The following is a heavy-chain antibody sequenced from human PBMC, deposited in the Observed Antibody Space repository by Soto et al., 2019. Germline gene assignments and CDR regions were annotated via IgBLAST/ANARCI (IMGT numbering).Heavy chain of an antibody. CDR1: GYTFTCYY. J-gene: IGHJ6*03. V-gene: IGHV1-2*04. CDR2: INPNSGGT. D-gene: IGHD3-3*01. Sequence: ASVKVSCKASGYTFTCYYMHWVRQAPGQGLEWMGWINPNSGGTNYAQKFQGWVTMTRDTSISTAYMELSRLRSDDTAVYYCARDGGFTIFGVVTNSHMDVWGKGTTVTVSS. CDR3: ARDGGFTIFGVVTNSHMDV.